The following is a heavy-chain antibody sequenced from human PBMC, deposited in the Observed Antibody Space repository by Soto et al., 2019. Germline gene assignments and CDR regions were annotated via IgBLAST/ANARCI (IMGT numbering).Heavy chain of an antibody. J-gene: IGHJ4*02. V-gene: IGHV4-4*07. D-gene: IGHD6-6*01. CDR3: ARAGGFQSYLAARGGYFDY. Sequence: TLYGTCADSGGCISSYYWSWIRQPAGKGLEWIGRIYTSGSTNYNPSLKSRVTMSVDTSKNQFSLKLSSVTAADTAVYYCARAGGFQSYLAARGGYFDYWGQGTLVTVSS. CDR1: GGCISSYY. CDR2: IYTSGST.